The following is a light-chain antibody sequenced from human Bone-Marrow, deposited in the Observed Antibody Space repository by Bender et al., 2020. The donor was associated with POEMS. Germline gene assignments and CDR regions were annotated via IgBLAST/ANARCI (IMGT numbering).Light chain of an antibody. CDR1: NIGVKS. V-gene: IGLV3-21*02. Sequence: SYVLTQPPSVSVAPGQTARITCGGNNIGVKSFPCYQVRPGQAPVMVVHDDAVRPSGISERSFGSNIGYTATLTISRVEDGDEADYYCQRWDSSSEHVVFGGGTKVTVL. CDR2: DDA. J-gene: IGLJ2*01. CDR3: QRWDSSSEHVV.